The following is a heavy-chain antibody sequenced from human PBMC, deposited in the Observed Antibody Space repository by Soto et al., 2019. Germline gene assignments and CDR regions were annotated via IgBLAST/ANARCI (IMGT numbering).Heavy chain of an antibody. CDR3: ARACSTSCQGPYYYYGMDV. CDR2: IIPILGIA. J-gene: IGHJ6*02. V-gene: IGHV1-69*04. Sequence: QGREWMGRIIPILGIANYAQKFQGRVTITADKSTSTAYMELSSLRSEDTAVYYCARACSTSCQGPYYYYGMDVWGQGTTVTVSS. D-gene: IGHD2-2*01.